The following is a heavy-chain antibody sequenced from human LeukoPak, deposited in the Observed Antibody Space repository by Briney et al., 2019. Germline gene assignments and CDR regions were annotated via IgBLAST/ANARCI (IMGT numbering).Heavy chain of an antibody. V-gene: IGHV1-2*02. Sequence: ASVKVSCKTSGYTFTDYYMHWVRQAPGQGLEWMGWINPNSGGTSSAQKFQVRVTMTRDTSITTVYMEVSWLTSDDTAIYYCARADRLDGGPYLIGPWGQGTLVTVSS. D-gene: IGHD2-21*01. CDR3: ARADRLDGGPYLIGP. CDR1: GYTFTDYY. CDR2: INPNSGGT. J-gene: IGHJ5*02.